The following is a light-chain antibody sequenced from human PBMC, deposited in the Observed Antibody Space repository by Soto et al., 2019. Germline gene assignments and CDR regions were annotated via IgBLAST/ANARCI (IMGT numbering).Light chain of an antibody. J-gene: IGKJ2*01. CDR2: SAS. CDR1: QSVRSD. V-gene: IGKV3-15*01. CDR3: QQYYMWPPV. Sequence: EIVMTQSPATLSVSPGQRATLSCRASQSVRSDLAWYRQKPGQAPRLLIYSASTRVTGVPARFSGSGSGTDFTLTITSLQSEDFAVYYCQQYYMWPPVFGQGTKVEIK.